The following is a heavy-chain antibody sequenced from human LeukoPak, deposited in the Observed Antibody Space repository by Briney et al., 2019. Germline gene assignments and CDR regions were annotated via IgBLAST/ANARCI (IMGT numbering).Heavy chain of an antibody. V-gene: IGHV1-69*13. CDR2: IIPIFGTA. D-gene: IGHD3-22*01. CDR3: ARGSRASNSSGYYYFDY. Sequence: ASVNVSCKASGGTFSSYAISWVRQAPGQGLEWMGGIIPIFGTANYAQKFQGRVTITADESTSTAYMELSSLRSEDTAVYYCARGSRASNSSGYYYFDYWGQGTLVTVSS. J-gene: IGHJ4*02. CDR1: GGTFSSYA.